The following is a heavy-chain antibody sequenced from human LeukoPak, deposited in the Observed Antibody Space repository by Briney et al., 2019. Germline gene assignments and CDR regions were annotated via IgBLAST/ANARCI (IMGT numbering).Heavy chain of an antibody. D-gene: IGHD3-22*01. CDR3: ARLLGYYDSGANWFDP. J-gene: IGHJ5*02. CDR1: GGSISSSSYY. V-gene: IGHV4-39*01. CDR2: IYYSGST. Sequence: PSETLSLTCTVSGGSISSSSYYWGWIRQPPGKGLEWIGSIYYSGSTYYNPSLKSRVTISVDTSKNQFSLKLSSVTAADTAVYYCARLLGYYDSGANWFDPWGQGTLVTVSS.